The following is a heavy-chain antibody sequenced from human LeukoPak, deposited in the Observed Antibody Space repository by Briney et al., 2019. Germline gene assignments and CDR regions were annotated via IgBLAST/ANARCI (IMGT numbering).Heavy chain of an antibody. D-gene: IGHD6-6*01. Sequence: GGSLRLSCATSGFTFSSYAMSWVRQAPGKGLEWVSAISGSGGSTYHADSVKGRFTISRDNSKNTLYLQMNSLRAEDTAVYYCAKDVAAREEIFDYWGQGTLVTVSS. CDR1: GFTFSSYA. V-gene: IGHV3-23*01. CDR3: AKDVAAREEIFDY. J-gene: IGHJ4*02. CDR2: ISGSGGST.